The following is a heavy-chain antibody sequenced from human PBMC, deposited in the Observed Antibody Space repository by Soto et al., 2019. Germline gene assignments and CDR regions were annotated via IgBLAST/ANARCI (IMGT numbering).Heavy chain of an antibody. CDR2: IYYSGST. CDR1: GGSISSYY. D-gene: IGHD3-22*01. Sequence: PSETLSLTCTVSGGSISSYYWSWIRQPPGKGLEWIGYIYYSGSTNYNPSLKSRVTISVDTSKNQFSLKLSSVTAADTAVYYCARAPGVDDSSGYYYVKSWFDPWGQGPLVTVCS. V-gene: IGHV4-59*01. CDR3: ARAPGVDDSSGYYYVKSWFDP. J-gene: IGHJ5*02.